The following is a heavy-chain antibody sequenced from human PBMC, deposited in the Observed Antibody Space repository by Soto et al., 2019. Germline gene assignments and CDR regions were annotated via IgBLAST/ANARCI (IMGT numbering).Heavy chain of an antibody. Sequence: SETLSLTCTVSGGSISSYYWSWIRQPPGKGLEWIGYIYYSGSTNYNPSLKSRVTISVDTSKNQFSLKLSSVTAADTAVYYCARLVGYYDSSGYDYWGQGTLVTVSS. V-gene: IGHV4-59*08. CDR2: IYYSGST. CDR3: ARLVGYYDSSGYDY. D-gene: IGHD3-22*01. J-gene: IGHJ4*02. CDR1: GGSISSYY.